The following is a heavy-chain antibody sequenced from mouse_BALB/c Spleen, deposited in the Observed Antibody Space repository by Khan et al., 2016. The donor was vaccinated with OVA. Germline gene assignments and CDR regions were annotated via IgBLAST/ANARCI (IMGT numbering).Heavy chain of an antibody. V-gene: IGHV14-3*02. Sequence: DVKLQESGAELVKPGASVKLSCTASGFNIKDTYMHWVKQRPEQGLEWIGRIDPANGNTKYDPNFQGKATITADTSSNTAYLQLSSLTSEDTAVYYGARINAWGQGTTLTVSS. CDR2: IDPANGNT. CDR3: ARINA. J-gene: IGHJ2*01. CDR1: GFNIKDTY.